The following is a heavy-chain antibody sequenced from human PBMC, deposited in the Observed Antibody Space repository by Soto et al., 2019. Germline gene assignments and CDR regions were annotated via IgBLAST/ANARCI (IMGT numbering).Heavy chain of an antibody. CDR3: ARERYCSGGSCRRFDY. CDR2: IWYDGSNK. D-gene: IGHD2-15*01. Sequence: QVQLVESGGGVVQPGRSLRLSYAASGFTFSSYGMHWVRQAPGKGLEWVAVIWYDGSNKYYADSVKGRFTISRDNSKNTLYLQMNSLRAEDTAVYYCARERYCSGGSCRRFDYWGQGTLVTVSS. CDR1: GFTFSSYG. J-gene: IGHJ4*02. V-gene: IGHV3-33*01.